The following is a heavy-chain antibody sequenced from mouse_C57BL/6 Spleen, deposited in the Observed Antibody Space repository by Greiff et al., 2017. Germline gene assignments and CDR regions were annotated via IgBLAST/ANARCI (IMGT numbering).Heavy chain of an antibody. D-gene: IGHD2-2*01. J-gene: IGHJ4*01. V-gene: IGHV1-42*01. CDR1: GYSFTGYD. Sequence: VQLQQSGPGLVKPGASVKISCKASGYSFTGYDMNWVKQSPEKSLEWIGEIKPSTGGTTYNQKFKAKATLTVDKASSTAYMQLKRLTSEDSAVYYCARSRLRQEPRYAMDYWGQGTSVTVSS. CDR3: ARSRLRQEPRYAMDY. CDR2: IKPSTGGT.